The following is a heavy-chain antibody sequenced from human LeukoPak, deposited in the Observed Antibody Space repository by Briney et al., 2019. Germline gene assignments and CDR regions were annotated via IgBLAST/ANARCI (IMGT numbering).Heavy chain of an antibody. D-gene: IGHD5-24*01. CDR1: GFTFSSYV. CDR2: ISYDGTSK. J-gene: IGHJ4*02. Sequence: GRSLRLSCAASGFTFSSYVMHWVRQAPGKGLEWVAVISYDGTSKYYADSVKGRFTSPRDNSKNTLYLQMNSLRPEDTAVYYCARAGDGYNSHFDSWGQGTLVTVSS. CDR3: ARAGDGYNSHFDS. V-gene: IGHV3-30-3*01.